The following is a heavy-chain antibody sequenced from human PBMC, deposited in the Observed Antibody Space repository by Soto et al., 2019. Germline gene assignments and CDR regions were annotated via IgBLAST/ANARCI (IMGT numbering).Heavy chain of an antibody. CDR1: GGTFSSYA. J-gene: IGHJ6*02. CDR2: IIPIFGTA. CDR3: TTPYYYGSGDYYYYGMDV. V-gene: IGHV1-69*13. Sequence: ASVKVSCKASGGTFSSYAISWVRQAPGLGLEWMGGIIPIFGTANYAQKFQGRVTITADESTSTAYMELSSLRSEDTAVYYCTTPYYYGSGDYYYYGMDVWGQGTTVTVSS. D-gene: IGHD3-10*01.